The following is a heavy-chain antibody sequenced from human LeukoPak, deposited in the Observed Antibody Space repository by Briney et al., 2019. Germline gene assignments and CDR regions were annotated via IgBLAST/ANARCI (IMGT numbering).Heavy chain of an antibody. D-gene: IGHD3-16*01. V-gene: IGHV3-21*01. CDR3: TASVGEMALDY. CDR1: GFTFSTSS. CDR2: FGDRSAYI. J-gene: IGHJ4*02. Sequence: GGSLRLSCAASGFTFSTSSMSWVRQAPGKGPEWVSSFGDRSAYIYYADSVKGRFTISRDNAKNSLYLQMNGLRVDDTAVYYCTASVGEMALDYWGQGTLATVSS.